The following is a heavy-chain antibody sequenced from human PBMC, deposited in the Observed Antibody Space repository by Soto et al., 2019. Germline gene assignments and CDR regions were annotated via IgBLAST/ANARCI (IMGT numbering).Heavy chain of an antibody. CDR1: GGSISSGSYY. D-gene: IGHD3-22*01. J-gene: IGHJ4*02. Sequence: PSETLSLTCTVSGGSISSGSYYWTWIRQHPGKGLEWIGHIYSTESTNYNPSLKSRLTISVDMSASQFSLKLSSVTVADTAVYYCARSDSSTKTRYYFDRWGQGTLVTVS. CDR2: IYSTEST. CDR3: ARSDSSTKTRYYFDR. V-gene: IGHV4-31*03.